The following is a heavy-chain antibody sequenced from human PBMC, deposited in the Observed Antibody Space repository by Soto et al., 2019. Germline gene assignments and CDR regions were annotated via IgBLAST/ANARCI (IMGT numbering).Heavy chain of an antibody. D-gene: IGHD6-19*01. CDR1: GFTFSNAW. CDR3: TSPPVAGYYHYYGMDV. J-gene: IGHJ6*02. Sequence: GGSLRLXCSASGFTFSNAWMNWVRQAPGKGLEWVGRIKSKTDGGTTDYAAPVKGRFTISRDDSKNTLYLQMNSLKTEDTAVYYCTSPPVAGYYHYYGMDVWGQGTTVTVSS. CDR2: IKSKTDGGTT. V-gene: IGHV3-15*07.